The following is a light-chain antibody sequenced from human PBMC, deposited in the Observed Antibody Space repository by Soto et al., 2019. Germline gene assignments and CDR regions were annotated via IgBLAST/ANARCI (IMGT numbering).Light chain of an antibody. J-gene: IGKJ5*01. V-gene: IGKV1-39*01. Sequence: DIQMTQSPSSLSASVGDRVTIACQASQDISNYFNWYQQKPGKAPKXLIYAASSLQSGVPSRFSGSGSGTDFTLTISSLKPEDFATYYCQQRYSTRITFRQGTRLEIK. CDR2: AAS. CDR3: QQRYSTRIT. CDR1: QDISNY.